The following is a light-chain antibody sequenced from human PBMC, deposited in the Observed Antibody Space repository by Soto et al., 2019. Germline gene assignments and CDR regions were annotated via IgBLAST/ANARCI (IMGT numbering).Light chain of an antibody. CDR2: KAS. CDR3: QQYNSYPWK. V-gene: IGKV1-5*03. J-gene: IGKJ1*01. Sequence: DIQMTQSPSTLSASVGDRVTITCRASQSINTWLSWFQQKPGKAPKFLIYKASSLASGVPSRFSGSGSGTEFTLTISSLKTEDFATYYGQQYNSYPWKFGKGTKVEIK. CDR1: QSINTW.